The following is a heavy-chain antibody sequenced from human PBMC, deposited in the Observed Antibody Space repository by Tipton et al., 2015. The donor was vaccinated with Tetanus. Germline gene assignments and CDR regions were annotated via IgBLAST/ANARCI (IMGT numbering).Heavy chain of an antibody. V-gene: IGHV3-33*01. CDR2: VWYGGSHK. J-gene: IGHJ4*02. CDR1: GFNFSVYG. Sequence: LSLTCAASGFNFSVYGMHWVRQAPGKGLDWVAVVWYGGSHKYYADSVKGRFTISRDNSKDTLYLQMNSLRPEDTAVYYCARDGFYYGSGSYYRAFWGQGTLVTVSP. D-gene: IGHD3-10*01. CDR3: ARDGFYYGSGSYYRAF.